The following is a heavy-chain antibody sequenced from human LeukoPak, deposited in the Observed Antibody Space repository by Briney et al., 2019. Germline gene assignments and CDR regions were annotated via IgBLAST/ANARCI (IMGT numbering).Heavy chain of an antibody. V-gene: IGHV3-23*01. Sequence: GGSLRLSFAASGFTFSSYAMSWVRQAPGKGLEWVSSISGSGGSTYYADSVKGRLTISRDNSKNTLYLQMDSLRAEDTAVYYCAKDSMGCTNGICYDAFDIWGQGTMVTVSS. CDR3: AKDSMGCTNGICYDAFDI. CDR2: ISGSGGST. D-gene: IGHD2-8*01. J-gene: IGHJ3*02. CDR1: GFTFSSYA.